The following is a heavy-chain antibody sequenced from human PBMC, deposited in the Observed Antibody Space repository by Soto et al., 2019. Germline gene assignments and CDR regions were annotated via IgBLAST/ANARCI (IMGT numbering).Heavy chain of an antibody. V-gene: IGHV3-30*18. CDR1: GFTFSSYG. J-gene: IGHJ4*02. CDR3: AKGTYSSSWSPPSHY. CDR2: ISYDGSNK. Sequence: GGSLRLSCSASGFTFSSYGMHWVRQAPGKGLEWVAVISYDGSNKYYADSVKGRFTISRDNSKNTLYLQMNSLRAEDTAVYYCAKGTYSSSWSPPSHYGGQGTLVTVSS. D-gene: IGHD6-13*01.